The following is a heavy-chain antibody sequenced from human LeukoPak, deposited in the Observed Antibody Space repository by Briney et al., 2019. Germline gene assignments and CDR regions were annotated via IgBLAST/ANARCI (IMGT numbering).Heavy chain of an antibody. CDR1: GGTFSSYA. V-gene: IGHV1-69*06. J-gene: IGHJ5*02. CDR3: ARAPINPINWFDP. Sequence: GASVKVSCKASGGTFSSYAISWVRQAPGQGLEWMGGIIPIFGTANYAQKFRGRVTITADKSTSTAYMGLSSLRSEDTAVYYCARAPINPINWFDPWGQGTLVTVSS. CDR2: IIPIFGTA.